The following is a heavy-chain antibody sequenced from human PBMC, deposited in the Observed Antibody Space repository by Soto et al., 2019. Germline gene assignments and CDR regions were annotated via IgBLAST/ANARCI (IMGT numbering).Heavy chain of an antibody. CDR3: GRLCSGGSCYLVIDY. Sequence: PSETLSLTCTVAGGSISSSSFYWGWIRQPPGKGLEWIGNIYYSGTSYYTPSLKSRVTMSVDTSNNQFSLKLSSVTASDTAVYYCGRLCSGGSCYLVIDYWGHGTLVTLSS. CDR1: GGSISSSSFY. J-gene: IGHJ4*01. CDR2: IYYSGTS. V-gene: IGHV4-39*01. D-gene: IGHD2-15*01.